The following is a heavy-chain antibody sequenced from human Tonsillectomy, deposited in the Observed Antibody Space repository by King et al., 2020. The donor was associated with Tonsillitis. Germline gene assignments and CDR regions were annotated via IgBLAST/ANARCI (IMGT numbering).Heavy chain of an antibody. Sequence: VQLVESGAEVKKPGESLKISCKGSGYSFTSYWIGWVRQMPGKGLEWMGIIYPGDSDTRYSPSFQGQVTISADKSISTAYLQWSSLKASDTAMYYCARPRHCGRDCYSHYYFDYWGQGTLVTVSS. CDR1: GYSFTSYW. CDR2: IYPGDSDT. V-gene: IGHV5-51*01. D-gene: IGHD2-21*02. CDR3: ARPRHCGRDCYSHYYFDY. J-gene: IGHJ4*02.